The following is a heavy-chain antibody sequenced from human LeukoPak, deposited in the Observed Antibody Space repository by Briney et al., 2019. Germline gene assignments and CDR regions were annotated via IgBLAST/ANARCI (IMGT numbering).Heavy chain of an antibody. V-gene: IGHV3-23*01. J-gene: IGHJ4*02. D-gene: IGHD1-26*01. CDR3: AKDRVTYSGSYLDY. CDR1: GFTFSSYA. CDR2: ISGSGGST. Sequence: GGSLRLSCAASGFTFSSYAMSWVRQAPGEGLEWVSAISGSGGSTYYADSVKGRFTISRDNSKNTLYLQMNSLRAEDTAVYYCAKDRVTYSGSYLDYWGQGTLVTVSS.